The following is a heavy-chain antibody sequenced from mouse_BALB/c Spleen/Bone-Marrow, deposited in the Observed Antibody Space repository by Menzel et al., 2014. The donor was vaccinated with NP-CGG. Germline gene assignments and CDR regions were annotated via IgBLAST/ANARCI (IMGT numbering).Heavy chain of an antibody. J-gene: IGHJ4*01. CDR2: IRNKAYGYTT. CDR1: GFTFTDYY. CDR3: ARFPMDY. V-gene: IGHV7-3*02. Sequence: EVKLVESGEGLVQPGGSLRLSCTTSGFTFTDYYMSWVRQPPGKALEWLAFIRNKAYGYTTEYSASVRGRFTTSRDNSQSILYLQMNTLRAEDSATYYCARFPMDYWGQGTSVTVSS.